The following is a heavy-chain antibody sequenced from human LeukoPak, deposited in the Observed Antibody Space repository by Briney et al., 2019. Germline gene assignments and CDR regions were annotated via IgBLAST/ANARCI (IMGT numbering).Heavy chain of an antibody. CDR2: INHTGST. D-gene: IGHD3-10*02. J-gene: IGHJ4*02. Sequence: NPSETLSLTCTVYGGSLSDSYWSWIRQPPGKGLEWIGEINHTGSTKYNPSLKSSVTISVDTSKNQFSLKVNSVTAADTAVYYCARPPRGVFGEFLNFDLWGQGTPVTVST. CDR3: ARPPRGVFGEFLNFDL. V-gene: IGHV4-34*01. CDR1: GGSLSDSY.